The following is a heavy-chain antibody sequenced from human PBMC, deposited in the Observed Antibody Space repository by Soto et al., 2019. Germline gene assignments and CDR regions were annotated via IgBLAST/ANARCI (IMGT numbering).Heavy chain of an antibody. CDR2: ISGSGGST. CDR3: AMKTDIVVVPAAIREELGPGEYYYYYMDV. CDR1: GFTFSSYA. V-gene: IGHV3-23*01. Sequence: GGSLRLSCAASGFTFSSYAMSWVRQAPGKGLEWVSAISGSGGSTYYADSVKGRFTISRDNSKNTLYLQMNSLRAEDTAVYYCAMKTDIVVVPAAIREELGPGEYYYYYMDVWGKGTTVTVSS. J-gene: IGHJ6*03. D-gene: IGHD2-2*01.